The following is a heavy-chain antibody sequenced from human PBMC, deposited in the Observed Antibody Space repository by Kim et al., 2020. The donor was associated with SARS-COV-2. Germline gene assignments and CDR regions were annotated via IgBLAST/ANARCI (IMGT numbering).Heavy chain of an antibody. D-gene: IGHD6-13*01. CDR3: AKDIRWAAAGDYYFDY. CDR1: GFTFSSYG. J-gene: IGHJ4*02. CDR2: IWYDGSNK. Sequence: GGSLRLSCAASGFTFSSYGMHWVRQAPGKGLEWVAVIWYDGSNKYYADSVKGRFTISRDNSKNTLYLQMNSLRAEDTAVYYCAKDIRWAAAGDYYFDYWGQGTLVTVSS. V-gene: IGHV3-33*06.